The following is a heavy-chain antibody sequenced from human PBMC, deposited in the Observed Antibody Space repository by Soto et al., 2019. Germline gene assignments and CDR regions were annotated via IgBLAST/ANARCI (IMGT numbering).Heavy chain of an antibody. D-gene: IGHD3-10*01. J-gene: IGHJ5*02. CDR2: INPGSGHT. Sequence: ASVKVSCKASGYTFTFTSYFIHWVRQAPGQGLEWMGLINPGSGHTNYAQKLQGRVTMTTDTSASTAYMELSSLRSEDTAVYYCARAEGYYYGSGMRTNWFDPWGQGTLVTVSS. CDR3: ARAEGYYYGSGMRTNWFDP. CDR1: GYTFTFTSYF. V-gene: IGHV1-46*01.